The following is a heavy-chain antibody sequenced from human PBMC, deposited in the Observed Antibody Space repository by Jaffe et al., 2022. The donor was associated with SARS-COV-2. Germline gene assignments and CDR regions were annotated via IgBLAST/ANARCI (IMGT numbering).Heavy chain of an antibody. Sequence: QVQLVQSGAEVKKPGASVKVSCKASGYTFTGYYMHWVRQAPGQGLEWMGWINPNSGGTNYAQKFQGRVTMTRDTSISTAYMELSRLRSDDTAVYYCARAQSEPPVYAASDNWFDPWGQGTLVTVSS. J-gene: IGHJ5*02. CDR2: INPNSGGT. V-gene: IGHV1-2*02. CDR1: GYTFTGYY. CDR3: ARAQSEPPVYAASDNWFDP. D-gene: IGHD2-8*01.